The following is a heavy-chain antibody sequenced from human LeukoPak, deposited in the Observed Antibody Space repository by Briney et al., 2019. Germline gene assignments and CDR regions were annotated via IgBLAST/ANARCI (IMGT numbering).Heavy chain of an antibody. Sequence: GGSLRLSCAASGFTFSSYSMNWVRQAPGKGLEWVSAISGSGGSTYYADSVKGRFTISRDNSKNTLYLQMNSLRAEDTAVYYCAKGGLYYYDSSGYFDYWGQGTLVTVSS. J-gene: IGHJ4*02. CDR2: ISGSGGST. D-gene: IGHD3-22*01. CDR3: AKGGLYYYDSSGYFDY. V-gene: IGHV3-23*01. CDR1: GFTFSSYS.